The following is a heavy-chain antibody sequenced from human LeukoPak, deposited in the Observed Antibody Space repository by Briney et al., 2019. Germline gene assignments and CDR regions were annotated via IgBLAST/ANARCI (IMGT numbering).Heavy chain of an antibody. Sequence: ASVKVSCKASGGTFSSHAISWVRQAPGQGLEWMGGIIPIFGTANYAQKFQGRVTITADESTSTAYMELSSLRSEDTAVYYCARDRVVGATAAFDYWGQGTLVTVSS. CDR3: ARDRVVGATAAFDY. CDR2: IIPIFGTA. J-gene: IGHJ4*02. D-gene: IGHD1-26*01. CDR1: GGTFSSHA. V-gene: IGHV1-69*13.